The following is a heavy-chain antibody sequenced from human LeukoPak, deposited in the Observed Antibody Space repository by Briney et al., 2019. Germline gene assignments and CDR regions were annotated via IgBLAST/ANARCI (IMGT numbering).Heavy chain of an antibody. V-gene: IGHV4-34*01. CDR2: INHSGST. J-gene: IGHJ1*01. CDR3: ARGPGSSGCHYQH. Sequence: SETLSLTCAVYGGSFSGYYWSWIRQPPGKGLEWIGEINHSGSTNYNPSLKSRVTISVDTSKNQFSLKLSSVTAADTAVYYCARGPGSSGCHYQHWGQGTLVTVSS. CDR1: GGSFSGYY. D-gene: IGHD6-19*01.